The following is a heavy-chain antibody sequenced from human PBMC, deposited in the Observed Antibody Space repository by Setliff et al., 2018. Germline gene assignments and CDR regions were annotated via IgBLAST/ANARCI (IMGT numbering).Heavy chain of an antibody. CDR1: GYSISSGYY. J-gene: IGHJ5*02. Sequence: SETLSLTCTVSGYSISSGYYWGWIRQPPGKGLEWIGYIYYSGSTYYNPSLKSRVTISVDTSKNQFSLKLSSVTAADTAVYYCARADYGDYGNWFDPWGQGTLVTVSS. CDR3: ARADYGDYGNWFDP. CDR2: IYYSGST. D-gene: IGHD4-17*01. V-gene: IGHV4-38-2*02.